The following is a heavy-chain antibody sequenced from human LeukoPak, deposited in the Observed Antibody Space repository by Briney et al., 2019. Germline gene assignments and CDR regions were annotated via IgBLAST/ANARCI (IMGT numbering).Heavy chain of an antibody. D-gene: IGHD2-21*01. J-gene: IGHJ4*02. CDR1: GFTFKDAW. CDR3: ATGRLFHNY. V-gene: IGHV3-15*01. CDR2: IRNEVDGATT. Sequence: GGSLRLSCAASGFTFKDAWMAWVRQAPGKGLEWIGRIRNEVDGATTSYATSVKGRFNISRDDSRNTLYLQMQSLKSEDTALYYCATGRLFHNYWGQGTLVTVSS.